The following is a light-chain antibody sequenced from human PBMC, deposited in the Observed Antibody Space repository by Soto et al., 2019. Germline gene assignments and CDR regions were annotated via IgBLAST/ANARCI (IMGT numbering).Light chain of an antibody. J-gene: IGKJ5*01. V-gene: IGKV3D-20*02. CDR1: QSVTSRY. CDR3: QQRRNWKVT. CDR2: DAS. Sequence: ELVLTQSPGTLSLSPGEGATLSGRASQSVTSRYLARYQQKPGQAPRLLIYDASNRATGIPARFSGSGSGTDFTLTISRLETEDFAVYYCQQRRNWKVTFGQGTRLEIK.